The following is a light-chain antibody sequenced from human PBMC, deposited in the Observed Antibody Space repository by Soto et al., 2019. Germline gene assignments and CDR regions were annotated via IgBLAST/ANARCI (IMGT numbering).Light chain of an antibody. Sequence: QSALTQPASVSGSLGQSITISCTGSSSDVGTYYFVSWYQQHPGKVPKLMIYEGTKRPSGVSDRFSGSKSGNTATLTISRVEAGDEADYFCHVWDSSSEHVFGTGTKVTVL. CDR3: HVWDSSSEHV. CDR1: SSDVGTYYF. V-gene: IGLV2-14*02. CDR2: EGT. J-gene: IGLJ1*01.